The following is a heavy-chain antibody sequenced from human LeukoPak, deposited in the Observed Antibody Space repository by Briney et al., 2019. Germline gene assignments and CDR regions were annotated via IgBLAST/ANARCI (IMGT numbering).Heavy chain of an antibody. CDR2: ISGSGGST. D-gene: IGHD3-10*01. CDR1: GFTLSSYA. V-gene: IGHV3-23*01. Sequence: GGSLRLSCAASGFTLSSYAMSWVRQAPGKGLEWVSAISGSGGSTYYADSVKGRFTISRDNSKNTLYLQMNSLRAEDTAVYYCAKDFALKWFGEFYYYYYYGMGVWGQGTTVTVSS. J-gene: IGHJ6*02. CDR3: AKDFALKWFGEFYYYYYYGMGV.